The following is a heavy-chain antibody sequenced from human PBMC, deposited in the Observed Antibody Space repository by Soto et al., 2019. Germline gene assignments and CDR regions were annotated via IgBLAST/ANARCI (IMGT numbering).Heavy chain of an antibody. J-gene: IGHJ4*02. CDR2: ISYDGIYK. CDR3: AKEDHGTIAVAGTPADY. Sequence: QVQLVESGGGVVQPGRSLRLSCTGSGFTFSSYGILWVRQAPGKGLEWVATISYDGIYKYTADSVNGRFIISRDNSKTAVHLQMNSLRAEDTAVYYCAKEDHGTIAVAGTPADYWGQGTPVTVSS. D-gene: IGHD6-19*01. V-gene: IGHV3-30*18. CDR1: GFTFSSYG.